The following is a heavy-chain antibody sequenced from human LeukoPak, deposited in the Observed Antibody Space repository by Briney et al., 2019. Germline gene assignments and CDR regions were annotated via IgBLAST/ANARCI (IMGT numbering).Heavy chain of an antibody. CDR3: ARAAMEAYFDTSAYFDY. CDR1: GGSISSGSYF. V-gene: IGHV4-61*02. CDR2: IYTSGST. D-gene: IGHD3-22*01. Sequence: SQTLSLTCTVSGGSISSGSYFRSWIRQPAGKGLEWIGRIYTSGSTNYNPSLRSRVTLSVDTSNNQFSLKLDSVTAADTAVYYCARAAMEAYFDTSAYFDYWGQGTLVTVSS. J-gene: IGHJ4*02.